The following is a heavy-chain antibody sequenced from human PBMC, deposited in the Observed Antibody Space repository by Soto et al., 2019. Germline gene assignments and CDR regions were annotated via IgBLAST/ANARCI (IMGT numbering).Heavy chain of an antibody. CDR1: GFSFSSYT. D-gene: IGHD2-15*01. CDR3: ARDRDYCSGGNCYETGSDY. J-gene: IGHJ4*02. Sequence: EVQVVESGGGLVRPGGSLRLSCVVSGFSFSSYTMHWVRQAPGRGLEWVSDISSGSTTTSYTDSVKGRFTVSRDNAKNSLYLQMNSLRAEDTAVYYCARDRDYCSGGNCYETGSDYWGQGTLVTVSS. CDR2: ISSGSTTT. V-gene: IGHV3-48*01.